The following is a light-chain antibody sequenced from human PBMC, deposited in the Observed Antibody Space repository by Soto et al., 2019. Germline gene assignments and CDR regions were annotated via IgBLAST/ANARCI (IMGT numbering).Light chain of an antibody. CDR1: SSDVGAYNF. V-gene: IGLV2-8*01. J-gene: IGLJ1*01. Sequence: QSALTQPPSASGSPGQSVAISCTGTSSDVGAYNFVSWYQQHPGTAPKLMIYDVSKRPSGVPDRFSGSKSGNTASLTVSGLQAEDEAEYYCTSYTASSIYVFGTGTKVTVL. CDR3: TSYTASSIYV. CDR2: DVS.